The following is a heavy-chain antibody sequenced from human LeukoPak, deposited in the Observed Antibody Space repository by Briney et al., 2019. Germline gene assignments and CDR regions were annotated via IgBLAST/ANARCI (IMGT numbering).Heavy chain of an antibody. J-gene: IGHJ4*02. CDR1: GGSIIYYY. Sequence: SSETLSLTCTVSGGSIIYYYWSWIRQPPGKGLEWVGYISDIGSTNYNPFLKSRVTTSVDTSKNQFSLKLTSVTAADTAVYYCARLSRDGYKLPYWGQGTLVTVSS. V-gene: IGHV4-59*01. CDR2: ISDIGST. D-gene: IGHD5-24*01. CDR3: ARLSRDGYKLPY.